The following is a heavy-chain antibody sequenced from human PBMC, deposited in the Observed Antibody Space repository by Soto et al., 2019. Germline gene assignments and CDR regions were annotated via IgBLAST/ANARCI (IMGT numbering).Heavy chain of an antibody. D-gene: IGHD2-21*01. CDR2: IYYSAST. J-gene: IGHJ4*02. Sequence: PSETLSLTCTVSGGSISSGDYYWSWIRQPPGKGLEWIGSIYYSASTYYNPSLKSRLIVSVDTSKNQFSLKLNSVTAADTAVYYCARGEYKNNCWFLDYWGQGTPVTVSS. V-gene: IGHV4-30-4*01. CDR3: ARGEYKNNCWFLDY. CDR1: GGSISSGDYY.